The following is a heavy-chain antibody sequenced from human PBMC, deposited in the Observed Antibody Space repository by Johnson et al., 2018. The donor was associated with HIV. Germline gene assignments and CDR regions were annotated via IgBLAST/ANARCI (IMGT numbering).Heavy chain of an antibody. D-gene: IGHD5-24*01. Sequence: QVQLVESGGGVVQPGGSLRLSCAASGFTFSSYGMHWVRQAPGKGLEWVAFIWYDGSNKYYAESVTGRFTISRDNSKNTLYLQMNSRRAEDTAVYYCARDLGPDGAFDIWGQGTMVTVSS. CDR2: IWYDGSNK. CDR3: ARDLGPDGAFDI. CDR1: GFTFSSYG. J-gene: IGHJ3*02. V-gene: IGHV3-30*02.